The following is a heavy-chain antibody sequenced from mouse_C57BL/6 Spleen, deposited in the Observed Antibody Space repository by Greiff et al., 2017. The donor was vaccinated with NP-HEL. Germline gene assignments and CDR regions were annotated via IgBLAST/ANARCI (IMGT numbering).Heavy chain of an antibody. CDR3: ARELGPYYYAMDY. J-gene: IGHJ4*01. V-gene: IGHV1-39*01. Sequence: VHVKQSGPELVKPGASVKISCKASGYSFTDYNMNWVKQSNGKSLEWIGVITPNYGTTSYNQKFKGKATLTVDQSSSTAYMQLNSLTSEDSAVYYCARELGPYYYAMDYWGQGTSVTVSS. CDR2: ITPNYGTT. D-gene: IGHD4-1*01. CDR1: GYSFTDYN.